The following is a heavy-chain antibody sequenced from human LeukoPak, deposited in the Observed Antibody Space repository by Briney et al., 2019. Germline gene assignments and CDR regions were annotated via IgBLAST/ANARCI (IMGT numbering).Heavy chain of an antibody. J-gene: IGHJ6*03. Sequence: SVKVSCKASGYTFTGYYMHWVRQAPGQGLEWMGGIIPIFGTANYAQKFQGRVTITADKSTSTAYMELSSLRSEDTAVYYCARDHYPMRRTGTTYYYYYYMDVWGKGTTVTVSS. CDR2: IIPIFGTA. CDR3: ARDHYPMRRTGTTYYYYYYMDV. V-gene: IGHV1-69*06. D-gene: IGHD1-7*01. CDR1: GYTFTGYY.